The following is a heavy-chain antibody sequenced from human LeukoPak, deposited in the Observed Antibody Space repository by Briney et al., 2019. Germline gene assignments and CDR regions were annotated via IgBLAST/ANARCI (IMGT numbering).Heavy chain of an antibody. V-gene: IGHV1-69*05. CDR3: ARPSGYDILTGFGY. J-gene: IGHJ4*02. Sequence: ASVRVSCKASGGTFSNYAISWVRQAPGQGLEWMGGIIPIFGTANYAQKFQGRVTITTDESTSTAYMELSSLRSEDTAVYYCARPSGYDILTGFGYWGQGTLVTVSS. D-gene: IGHD3-9*01. CDR1: GGTFSNYA. CDR2: IIPIFGTA.